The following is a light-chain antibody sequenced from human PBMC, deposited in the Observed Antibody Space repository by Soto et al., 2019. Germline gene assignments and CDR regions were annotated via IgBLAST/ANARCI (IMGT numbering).Light chain of an antibody. Sequence: EIVWTQSPATLSLSPGERATLSCRASQSVSSFFVWYQQKRCQAPRLLIYDASKRATVLPARFSGSGSGTDFTLTISSREPEDFAVYYCQQRLNWPLTFGGGTTVEIK. CDR2: DAS. CDR1: QSVSSF. V-gene: IGKV3-11*01. CDR3: QQRLNWPLT. J-gene: IGKJ4*01.